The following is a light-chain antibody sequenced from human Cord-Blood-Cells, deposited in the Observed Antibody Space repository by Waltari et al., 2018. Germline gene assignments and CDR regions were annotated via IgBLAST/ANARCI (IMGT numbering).Light chain of an antibody. CDR2: LGS. J-gene: IGKJ5*01. V-gene: IGKV2-28*01. CDR1: QSLLHSNGYNY. Sequence: IVMTQSPLSLPVTPGEPASIPCRSIQSLLHSNGYNYLDWYLQKPGQSPQLLIYLGSNRASGVPDRFSGSGSGTDFTLKISRVEAEDVGVYYCMQALQTPPTFGQGTRLEIK. CDR3: MQALQTPPT.